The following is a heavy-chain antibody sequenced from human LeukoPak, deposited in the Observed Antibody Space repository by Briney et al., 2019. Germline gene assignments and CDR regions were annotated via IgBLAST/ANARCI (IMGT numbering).Heavy chain of an antibody. CDR1: GFTFSSYW. V-gene: IGHV3-7*04. J-gene: IGHJ4*02. Sequence: GGSLRLSCAASGFTFSSYWMSWVRQAPGTGLEWVASIKQDGSERSYVDSVKGRFTISRDNAKNSLYLQMNSLRAEDTAVYYCARGGYQLLWYWGQGTLVTVSS. CDR2: IKQDGSER. CDR3: ARGGYQLLWY. D-gene: IGHD2-2*01.